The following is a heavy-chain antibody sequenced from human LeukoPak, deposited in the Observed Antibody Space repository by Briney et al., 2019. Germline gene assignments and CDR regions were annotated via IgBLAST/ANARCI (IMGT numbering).Heavy chain of an antibody. J-gene: IGHJ6*02. CDR1: GFTFTSSA. CDR3: AAGAGYSSGWTYYYYGMDV. CDR2: IVVGSGNT. V-gene: IGHV1-58*01. D-gene: IGHD6-19*01. Sequence: GASVKVSCKASGFTFTSSAVQWVRQARGQRLGWIGWIVVGSGNTNYAQKFQERVTITRDMSTSTAYMELSSLRSEDTAVYYCAAGAGYSSGWTYYYYGMDVWGQGTAVTVSS.